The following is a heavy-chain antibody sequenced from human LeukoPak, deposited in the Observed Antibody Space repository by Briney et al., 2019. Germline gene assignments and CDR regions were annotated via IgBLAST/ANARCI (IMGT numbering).Heavy chain of an antibody. CDR1: GFTFSSYS. CDR2: ISSSSSTI. V-gene: IGHV3-48*01. Sequence: PGGSLRLSCAASGFTFSSYSMNWVRQAPGKGLEWVSYISSSSSTIYYADSVKGRFTISRDNAKNSLYLQMNSLRAEDTAVYYCARDRGGPYYYYMDVWGKGTTVTVSS. D-gene: IGHD3-10*01. J-gene: IGHJ6*03. CDR3: ARDRGGPYYYYMDV.